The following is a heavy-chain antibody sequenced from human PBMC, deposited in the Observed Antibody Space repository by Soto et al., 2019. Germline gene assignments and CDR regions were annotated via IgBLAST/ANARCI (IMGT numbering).Heavy chain of an antibody. CDR3: ARDLLMELRPKKCFYY. CDR1: GFTFSSYA. V-gene: IGHV3-30-3*01. Sequence: GGSLRLSCAASGFTFSSYAMHWVRQAPGKGLEWVAVISYDGSNKNYADSVKGRFTISRDNSKNTLYLQMNSLRAEDTAVYYCARDLLMELRPKKCFYYWGQGTLVTVSS. J-gene: IGHJ4*02. CDR2: ISYDGSNK. D-gene: IGHD1-7*01.